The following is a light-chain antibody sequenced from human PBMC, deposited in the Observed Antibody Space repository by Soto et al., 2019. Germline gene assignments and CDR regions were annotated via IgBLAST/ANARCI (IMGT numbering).Light chain of an antibody. Sequence: EIVLTQSPATLSLSPGERATLSCRASQSVSSYLAWYQQKPGQAPRLLIYDASNRATGIPARFSGSGSGTDFTLTISSLEPEDFAVYYCQQRSNWPPHTSGGGTKVDIK. CDR1: QSVSSY. CDR3: QQRSNWPPHT. J-gene: IGKJ4*01. CDR2: DAS. V-gene: IGKV3-11*01.